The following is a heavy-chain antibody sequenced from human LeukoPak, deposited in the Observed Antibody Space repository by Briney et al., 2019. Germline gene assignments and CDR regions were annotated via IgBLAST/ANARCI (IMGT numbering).Heavy chain of an antibody. CDR2: ISYDGSNK. V-gene: IGHV3-30-3*01. CDR3: AKDLSSKSPFFFYYGSGSPGH. Sequence: GGSLRLSCAASGFTFSSYAMHWVRQAPGKGLEWVAVISYDGSNKYYADSVKGRFTISRDNSKNTLYLQMNSLRAEDTAVYYCAKDLSSKSPFFFYYGSGSPGHWGQGTLVTVSS. CDR1: GFTFSSYA. D-gene: IGHD3-10*01. J-gene: IGHJ4*02.